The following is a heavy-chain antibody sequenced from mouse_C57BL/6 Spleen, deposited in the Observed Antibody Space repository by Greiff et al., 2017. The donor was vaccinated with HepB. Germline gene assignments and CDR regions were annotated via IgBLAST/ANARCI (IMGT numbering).Heavy chain of an antibody. CDR2: INPSSGYT. D-gene: IGHD1-1*01. V-gene: IGHV1-7*01. CDR1: GYTFTSYW. CDR3: ARNDYGSSDRYAMDS. J-gene: IGHJ4*01. Sequence: VQLQQSGAELAKPGASVKLSCKASGYTFTSYWMHWVKQRPGQGLEWIGYINPSSGYTKYNQKFKDKATLTADKSSSTAYMQLSSLTYEDSAVYICARNDYGSSDRYAMDSWGQGTSVTPSP.